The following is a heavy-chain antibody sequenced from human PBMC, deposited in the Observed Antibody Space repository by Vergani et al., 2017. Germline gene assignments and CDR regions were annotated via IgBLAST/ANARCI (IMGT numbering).Heavy chain of an antibody. D-gene: IGHD1-26*01. CDR2: IKQDGSEK. V-gene: IGHV3-7*01. Sequence: EVQLVESGGGLVQPGGSLRLSCAASGFTFSSYWMSWVRQAPGKGLEWVANIKQDGSEKYYVDSVKGRFTISRDNAKNSLYLQMNSLRAEDTAVYYCAXVCRSRTNSGSYWVGFFYYYYYMDVWGKXP. CDR3: AXVCRSRTNSGSYWVGFFYYYYYMDV. CDR1: GFTFSSYW. J-gene: IGHJ6*03.